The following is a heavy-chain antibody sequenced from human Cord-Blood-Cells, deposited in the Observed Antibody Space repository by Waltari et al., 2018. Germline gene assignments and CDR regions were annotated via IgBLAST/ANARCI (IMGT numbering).Heavy chain of an antibody. V-gene: IGHV1-69*09. CDR2: IIPILGIA. J-gene: IGHJ4*02. Sequence: QVQLVRSGAEVKKPGSSVKVSCKASGGTFSSYAISCVRQAPGQGLEWMGRIIPILGIANYAQKFQGRVTITADKSTSRAYMELRSLRSEDTAVYYCARGDESGSYFFDYWGQGTLVTVSS. CDR3: ARGDESGSYFFDY. CDR1: GGTFSSYA. D-gene: IGHD1-26*01.